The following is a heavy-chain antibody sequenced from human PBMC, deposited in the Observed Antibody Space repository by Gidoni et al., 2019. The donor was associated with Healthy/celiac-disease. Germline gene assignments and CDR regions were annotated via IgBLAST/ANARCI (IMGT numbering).Heavy chain of an antibody. V-gene: IGHV3-33*01. D-gene: IGHD6-19*01. CDR2: IWYDGSNK. J-gene: IGHJ6*02. Sequence: QVQLVESGGGVVQPGRSLRLSCAASGFTFSSYGMHWVRQAPGKGLEWVAVIWYDGSNKYYADSVKGRFTISRDNSKNTLYLQMNSLRAEDTAVYYCASSGIAVAGTGADYYYGMDVWGQGTTVTVSS. CDR3: ASSGIAVAGTGADYYYGMDV. CDR1: GFTFSSYG.